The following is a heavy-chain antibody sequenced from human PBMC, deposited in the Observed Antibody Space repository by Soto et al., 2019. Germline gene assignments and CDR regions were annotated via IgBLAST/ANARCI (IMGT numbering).Heavy chain of an antibody. CDR3: AKAYANRVYFDY. CDR1: GFTFDDYA. J-gene: IGHJ4*02. V-gene: IGHV3-9*01. Sequence: GGSLRLSCAASGFTFDDYAMHWVRQAPGKGLEWVSGISWNSGSIGYADSVKGRFTISRDNAKNSLYLQMNSLRAEDTALYYCAKAYANRVYFDYWGQGTLVTVSS. CDR2: ISWNSGSI. D-gene: IGHD4-17*01.